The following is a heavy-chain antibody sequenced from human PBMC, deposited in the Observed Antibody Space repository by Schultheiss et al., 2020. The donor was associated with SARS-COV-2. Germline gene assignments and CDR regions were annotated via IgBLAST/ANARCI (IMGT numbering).Heavy chain of an antibody. D-gene: IGHD2-2*01. Sequence: GGSLRLSCAASGFTFSDYYMSWIRQAPGKGLEWVSSISSSSSYIYYADSVKGRFTISRDNSKNTLYLQMNSLRAEDTAVYYCAKDPASSTSYYYYYYMDVWGKGTTVTVSS. J-gene: IGHJ6*03. V-gene: IGHV3-11*05. CDR3: AKDPASSTSYYYYYYMDV. CDR1: GFTFSDYY. CDR2: ISSSSSYI.